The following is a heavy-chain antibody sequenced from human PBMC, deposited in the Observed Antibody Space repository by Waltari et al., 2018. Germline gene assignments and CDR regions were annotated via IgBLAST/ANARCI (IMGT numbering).Heavy chain of an antibody. Sequence: QLQLQESGPGLVKPSETLSLSCSVSGDSISRSNYYWGWIRQPPGRGLEYIGSVYYSGSAYYNPSLKSRVTMSVDMSKNQFSLKLSSVTATDTAVYYCARHPDYWGQGTLVTVST. CDR2: VYYSGSA. CDR1: GDSISRSNYY. J-gene: IGHJ4*02. V-gene: IGHV4-39*01. CDR3: ARHPDY.